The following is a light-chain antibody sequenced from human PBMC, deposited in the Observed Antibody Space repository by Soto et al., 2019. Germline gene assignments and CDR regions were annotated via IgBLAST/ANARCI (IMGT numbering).Light chain of an antibody. CDR2: DVS. J-gene: IGLJ3*02. CDR3: CSYAGSYTWV. V-gene: IGLV2-11*01. CDR1: SSDVGGYNY. Sequence: QSVLTQPRSVSGSPGQSVTISCTGTSSDVGGYNYVSWYQQYPGKAPKLMTYDVSKWPSGIPDRFSGSKSGNTASLTISGLQAEDEADYYCCSYAGSYTWVFGGGTKLTVL.